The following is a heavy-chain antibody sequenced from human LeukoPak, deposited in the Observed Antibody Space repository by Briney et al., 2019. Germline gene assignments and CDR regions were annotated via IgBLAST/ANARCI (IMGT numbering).Heavy chain of an antibody. CDR1: GGSFSGYY. D-gene: IGHD6-19*01. CDR2: INHSGST. V-gene: IGHV4-34*01. CDR3: AADSSGWYARYFDL. Sequence: SETLSLTCAVYGGSFSGYYWSWIRQPPGKGLEWIGEINHSGSTNYNPSLKSRVTISVDTSKNQFSLKLSSVTAADTAVYYCAADSSGWYARYFDLWGRGTLVTVSS. J-gene: IGHJ2*01.